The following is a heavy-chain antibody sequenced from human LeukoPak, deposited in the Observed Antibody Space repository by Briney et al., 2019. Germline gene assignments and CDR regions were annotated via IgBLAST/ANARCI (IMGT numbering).Heavy chain of an antibody. CDR3: AKSYESSRIAAAGPPGDY. V-gene: IGHV3-23*01. D-gene: IGHD6-13*01. Sequence: GGSLRLSCAASGFTFSSYAMSWVRQAPGKGLERVSAISGSGGSTYYADSVKGRFTISRDNSKNTLYLQMNSLRAEDTAVYYCAKSYESSRIAAAGPPGDYWGQGTLVTVSS. CDR1: GFTFSSYA. CDR2: ISGSGGST. J-gene: IGHJ4*02.